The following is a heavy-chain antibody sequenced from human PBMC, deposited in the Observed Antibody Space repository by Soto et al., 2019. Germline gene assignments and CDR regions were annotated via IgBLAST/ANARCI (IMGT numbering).Heavy chain of an antibody. D-gene: IGHD3-10*01. V-gene: IGHV4-59*01. Sequence: SETLSLTCTVSGGSISSYYWSWIRQPPGKGLEWIGHIYDSGSTNYNPSLKSRVTISVDTSKNQFSLKLSSVTAADTAVYYCARAIRGGTDYWGQGTLVTVSS. CDR3: ARAIRGGTDY. J-gene: IGHJ4*02. CDR1: GGSISSYY. CDR2: IYDSGST.